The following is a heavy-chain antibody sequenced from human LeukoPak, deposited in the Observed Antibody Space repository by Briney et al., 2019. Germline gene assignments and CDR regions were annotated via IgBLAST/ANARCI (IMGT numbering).Heavy chain of an antibody. CDR3: AADSKRGYCSSTSCYSLAFDI. D-gene: IGHD2-2*01. CDR2: IVVGSGNT. V-gene: IGHV1-58*02. Sequence: GTSVKVSCKASGFTFTSSAMQWVRQARGQRLEWIGWIVVGSGNTNYAQKFQERVTITRDMSTSTAYMELSSLRSEDTAVYYCAADSKRGYCSSTSCYSLAFDIWGQGTMVTVSS. CDR1: GFTFTSSA. J-gene: IGHJ3*02.